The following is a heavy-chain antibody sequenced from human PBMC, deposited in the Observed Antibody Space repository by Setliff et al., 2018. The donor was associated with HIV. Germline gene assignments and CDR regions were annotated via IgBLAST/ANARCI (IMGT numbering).Heavy chain of an antibody. CDR1: GGSFSNSYYF. CDR2: ISYSGST. CDR3: ARHRQGLTGSTPGYYMDV. Sequence: SETLSLTCNVSGGSFSNSYYFWGWFRQPPGKGLEWIGSISYSGSTYYNPSLKSRVTMSVDTSKNQFSLKLSSVTAADTAVYYCARHRQGLTGSTPGYYMDVWGKGTTVTVSS. D-gene: IGHD1-7*01. J-gene: IGHJ6*03. V-gene: IGHV4-39*01.